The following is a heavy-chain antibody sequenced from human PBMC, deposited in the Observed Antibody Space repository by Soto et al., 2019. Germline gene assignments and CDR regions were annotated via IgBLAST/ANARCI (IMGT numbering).Heavy chain of an antibody. CDR2: IYYSGST. Sequence: SETLSLTCSVSGGSVRSGNHFWNWIRQPPGRGLEWLGYIYYSGSTNYNPSLKSRVTISVDTSKNQFSLKLSSVTAADTAVYYCARDYRSSSQYYYYGMDVWGQGTTVTVSS. J-gene: IGHJ6*02. D-gene: IGHD6-6*01. CDR1: GGSVRSGNHF. CDR3: ARDYRSSSQYYYYGMDV. V-gene: IGHV4-61*01.